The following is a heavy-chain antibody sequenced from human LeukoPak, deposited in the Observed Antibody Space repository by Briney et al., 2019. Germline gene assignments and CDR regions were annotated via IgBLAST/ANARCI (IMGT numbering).Heavy chain of an antibody. CDR2: IYPGDSTT. J-gene: IGHJ4*02. D-gene: IGHD3-10*01. V-gene: IGHV5-51*01. Sequence: GESLKISCKGSGYSFTNYWIGWVRQMPGKGLEWMGIIYPGDSTTTYSPSFQGQITISADKSISTAYLQWSSLKASDTAIYYCALRPAQGSGSLDYWGQGTLVTVSS. CDR1: GYSFTNYW. CDR3: ALRPAQGSGSLDY.